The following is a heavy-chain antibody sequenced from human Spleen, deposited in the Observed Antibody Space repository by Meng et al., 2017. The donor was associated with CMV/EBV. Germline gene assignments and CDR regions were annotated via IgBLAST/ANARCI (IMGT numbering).Heavy chain of an antibody. D-gene: IGHD4-17*01. CDR3: ARGHGPMTTVTTGDY. CDR2: INPNSGGT. V-gene: IGHV1-2*02. CDR1: GCTFTGYY. Sequence: GCTFTGYYMHWVRQAPGQGLEWMGWINPNSGGTSYAQKFQGRVTVTRETSISTAYMELSRLRADDTAVYYCARGHGPMTTVTTGDYWGQGTLVTVSS. J-gene: IGHJ4*02.